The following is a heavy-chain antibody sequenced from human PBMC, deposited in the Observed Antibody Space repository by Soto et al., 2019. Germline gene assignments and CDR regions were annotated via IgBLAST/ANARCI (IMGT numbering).Heavy chain of an antibody. CDR1: GFTFSSYA. D-gene: IGHD5-12*01. CDR2: ISYDGSNT. Sequence: GGSLRLSCAASGFTFSSYAMHWVRQAPGKGLEWVAVISYDGSNTYYADSVNGRFTISRDNFKNRLYLQMNSLRAEDTAVYYCARGRWLQSSSLNWFDPWGQGTLVTVSS. CDR3: ARGRWLQSSSLNWFDP. J-gene: IGHJ5*02. V-gene: IGHV3-30-3*01.